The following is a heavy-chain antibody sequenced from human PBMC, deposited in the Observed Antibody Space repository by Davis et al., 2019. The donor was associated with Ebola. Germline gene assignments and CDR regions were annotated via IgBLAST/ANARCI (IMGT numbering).Heavy chain of an antibody. V-gene: IGHV1-69*05. D-gene: IGHD6-13*01. CDR2: IIPIFGTA. Sequence: SVKVSCKASGGTFSSYAISWVRQAPGQGLEWMGGIIPIFGTANYAQKLQGRVTMTTDTSTSTAYMELRSLRSDDTAVYYCARETIAAAGTFDYWGQGTLVTVSS. J-gene: IGHJ4*02. CDR1: GGTFSSYA. CDR3: ARETIAAAGTFDY.